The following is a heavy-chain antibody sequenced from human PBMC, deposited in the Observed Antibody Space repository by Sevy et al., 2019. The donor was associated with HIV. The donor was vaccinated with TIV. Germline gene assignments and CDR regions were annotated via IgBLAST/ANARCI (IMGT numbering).Heavy chain of an antibody. Sequence: GESLKISCVASGFTFSSYAMSWVRQAPGKGLEWVSAISGSGGSTYYADSVKGRFTISRDNSKNTLYLQMNSLRAEDTAVYYCAKDLQIAARPPRWGQGTLVTVSS. CDR1: GFTFSSYA. CDR3: AKDLQIAARPPR. D-gene: IGHD6-6*01. J-gene: IGHJ4*02. CDR2: ISGSGGST. V-gene: IGHV3-23*01.